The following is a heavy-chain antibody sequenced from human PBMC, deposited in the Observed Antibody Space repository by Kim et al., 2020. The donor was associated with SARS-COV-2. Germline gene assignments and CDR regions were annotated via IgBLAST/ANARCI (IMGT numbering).Heavy chain of an antibody. Sequence: GGSLRLSCAASGFTFSSYWMSWVRQAPGKGLEWVANIKQDGSEKYYVDSVKGRFTISRDNAKNSLYLQMNSLRAEDTAVYYCARDFSDQLLFLYYYYGMDVGGQGTTVTVYS. J-gene: IGHJ6*02. CDR3: ARDFSDQLLFLYYYYGMDV. CDR1: GFTFSSYW. D-gene: IGHD2-2*01. CDR2: IKQDGSEK. V-gene: IGHV3-7*03.